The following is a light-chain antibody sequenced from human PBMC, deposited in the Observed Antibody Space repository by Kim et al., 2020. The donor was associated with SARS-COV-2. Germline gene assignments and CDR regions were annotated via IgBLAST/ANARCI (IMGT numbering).Light chain of an antibody. CDR2: LNSDGSH. J-gene: IGLJ3*02. Sequence: QPVLTQSPSASASLGASVKLTCTLSSGHSDFAIAWHQQQPEKGPRYLMRLNSDGSHTKGDGIPDRFSGSSSGAERYLTISSLQSDDEADYYCQTWGTGNRVFGGGTQLTVL. CDR1: SGHSDFA. V-gene: IGLV4-69*02. CDR3: QTWGTGNRV.